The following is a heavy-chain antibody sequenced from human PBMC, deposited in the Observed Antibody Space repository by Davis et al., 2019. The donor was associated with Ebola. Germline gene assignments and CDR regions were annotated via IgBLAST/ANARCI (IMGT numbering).Heavy chain of an antibody. Sequence: MPSETLSLTCTVSGGSISSYYWSWIRQPAGKGLEWIGRIYTSGSTNYNPSLKSRVTMSVDTSKNQFSLKLSSVTAADTAVYYCARGRFWGGSLYYYYGMDVWGQGTTVTVSS. CDR3: ARGRFWGGSLYYYYGMDV. J-gene: IGHJ6*02. CDR2: IYTSGST. D-gene: IGHD2-15*01. CDR1: GGSISSYY. V-gene: IGHV4-4*07.